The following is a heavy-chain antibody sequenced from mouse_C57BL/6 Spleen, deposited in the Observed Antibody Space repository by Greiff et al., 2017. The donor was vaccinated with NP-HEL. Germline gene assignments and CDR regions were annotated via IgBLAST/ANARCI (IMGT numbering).Heavy chain of an antibody. J-gene: IGHJ3*01. V-gene: IGHV1-50*01. CDR2: IDPSDSYT. Sequence: QVQLKQPGAELVKPGASVKLSCKASGYTFTSYWMQWVKQRPGQGLEWIGEIDPSDSYTNYNQKFKGKATLTVDTSSSTAYMQLSSLTSEDSAVYYCARRGAGTLFAYWGQGTLVTVSA. CDR1: GYTFTSYW. CDR3: ARRGAGTLFAY. D-gene: IGHD4-1*01.